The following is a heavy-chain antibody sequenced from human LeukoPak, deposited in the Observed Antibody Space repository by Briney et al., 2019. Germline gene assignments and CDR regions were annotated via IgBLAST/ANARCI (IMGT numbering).Heavy chain of an antibody. CDR3: AKAGEQLGALYFDY. J-gene: IGHJ4*02. Sequence: GGSLRLSCAASGFTFSSYEMNWVRQAPGKGLEWVSAISGSGGSTYYADSVKGRFTISRDNSKNTLYLQMNSLRAEDTAVYYCAKAGEQLGALYFDYWGQGTLVTVSS. CDR2: ISGSGGST. V-gene: IGHV3-23*01. D-gene: IGHD6-13*01. CDR1: GFTFSSYE.